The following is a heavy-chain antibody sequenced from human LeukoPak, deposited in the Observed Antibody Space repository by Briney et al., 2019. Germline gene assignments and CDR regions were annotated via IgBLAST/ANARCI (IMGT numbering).Heavy chain of an antibody. V-gene: IGHV4-39*01. Sequence: SETLSLTCTVSGGSISSSSYYWGWIRQPPGKGLEWIGSIYYSGSTYYNPSLKSRVTISVDTSKNQFSLKLSSVTAADTAVYYCARHFISPITMVRGVIIPGAFDIWGQGTMVTVSS. D-gene: IGHD3-10*01. J-gene: IGHJ3*02. CDR3: ARHFISPITMVRGVIIPGAFDI. CDR2: IYYSGST. CDR1: GGSISSSSYY.